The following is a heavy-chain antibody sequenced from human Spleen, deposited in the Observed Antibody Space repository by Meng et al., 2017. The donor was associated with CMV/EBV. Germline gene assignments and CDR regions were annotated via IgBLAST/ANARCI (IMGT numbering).Heavy chain of an antibody. D-gene: IGHD3-22*01. CDR2: INPSGGCT. J-gene: IGHJ4*02. CDR1: EDTFTRS. Sequence: ASVKVSCKPSEDTFTRSPGQGLEWMGIINPSGGCTHYAQNFQGRVTMTWDTSTSTVYMGLSSLRSEDTALYYCARTLDSSGYYTFDFWGQGTLVTVSS. V-gene: IGHV1-46*01. CDR3: ARTLDSSGYYTFDF.